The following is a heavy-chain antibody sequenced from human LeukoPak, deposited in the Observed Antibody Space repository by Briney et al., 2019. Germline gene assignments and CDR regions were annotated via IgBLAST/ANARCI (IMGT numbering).Heavy chain of an antibody. CDR2: IKSKTDGGTT. D-gene: IGHD5-12*01. CDR1: GFTFSNAW. Sequence: GGSLRLSCAASGFTFSNAWMSWVRQAPGKGLEWVSRIKSKTDGGTTNYAAPVKGRFTISRDDSKNTLYLQMNSLKTEDTAVYYCTTDLGYRRDYWGQGTLVTVSS. J-gene: IGHJ4*02. V-gene: IGHV3-15*01. CDR3: TTDLGYRRDY.